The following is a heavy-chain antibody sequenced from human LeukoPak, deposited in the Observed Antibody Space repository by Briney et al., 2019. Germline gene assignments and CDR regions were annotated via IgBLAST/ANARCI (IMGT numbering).Heavy chain of an antibody. J-gene: IGHJ4*02. CDR1: GGSFSGNH. CDR3: AATKVGATPFDY. D-gene: IGHD1-26*01. CDR2: INHSGST. V-gene: IGHV4-34*01. Sequence: PSETLSLTCAVYGGSFSGNHWRSIRQPPGKGLEWIGEINHSGSTNYNPSLKSRVTISVDTSKNQFSLKLSSVTAADTAVYYCAATKVGATPFDYWGQGTLVTVSS.